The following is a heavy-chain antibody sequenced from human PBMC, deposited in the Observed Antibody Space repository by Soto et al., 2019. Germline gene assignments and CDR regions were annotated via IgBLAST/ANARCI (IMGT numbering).Heavy chain of an antibody. CDR1: GYTFTSYG. CDR2: ISAYNGNT. J-gene: IGHJ4*02. Sequence: QVQLVQSGAEVKKPGASVKVSCKASGYTFTSYGITWVRQAPGQGLEWMGWISAYNGNTNYAQKLHGRVTMTTYTSPSTAYMELRSLRSDDTAVYYCARTDSRPQDFDYWGQGTLVTVSS. V-gene: IGHV1-18*01. D-gene: IGHD6-13*01. CDR3: ARTDSRPQDFDY.